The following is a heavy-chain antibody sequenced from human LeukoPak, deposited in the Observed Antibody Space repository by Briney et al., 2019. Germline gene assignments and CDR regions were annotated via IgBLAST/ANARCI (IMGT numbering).Heavy chain of an antibody. CDR1: GGSISSGSYY. CDR2: IYTSGST. J-gene: IGHJ4*02. V-gene: IGHV4-61*02. Sequence: SETLSLTCTVSGGSISSGSYYWSWIRQPAGKGLEWIGRIYTSGSTNHNPSLKSRVTISVDTSKNQFSLKLSSVTAADTAVYYCATGGYLTLFDYWGQGTLVTVSS. CDR3: ATGGYLTLFDY. D-gene: IGHD3-16*01.